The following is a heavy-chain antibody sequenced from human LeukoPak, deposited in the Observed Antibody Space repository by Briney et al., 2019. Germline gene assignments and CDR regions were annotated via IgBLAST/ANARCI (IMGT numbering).Heavy chain of an antibody. CDR2: IYYSGST. CDR1: GGSISSSSYY. CDR3: ARYPDYGDYVFDY. D-gene: IGHD4-17*01. J-gene: IGHJ4*02. Sequence: PSETLSLTCTVSGGSISSSSYYWGWIRQPPGKGLEWIGSIYYSGSTYYNPSLKSRVTISVDTSKNQFSLKLSSVTAADTAVYYCARYPDYGDYVFDYWGQGTLVTVSS. V-gene: IGHV4-39*01.